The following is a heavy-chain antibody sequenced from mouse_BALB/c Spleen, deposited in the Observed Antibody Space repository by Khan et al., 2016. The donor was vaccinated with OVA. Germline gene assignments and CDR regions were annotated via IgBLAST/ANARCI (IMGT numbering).Heavy chain of an antibody. CDR3: ARHNYGPFAY. CDR1: GFTFSTYA. D-gene: IGHD1-1*01. V-gene: IGHV5-9-3*01. Sequence: EVELVESGGDLVKPGGSLKLSCSASGFTFSTYAMSWVRQTPEKRLEWVATISSGGDNIFYPDSVKGRFTISRDSAKNTLYLHMSSLRSEDTATYYCARHNYGPFAYGGQGALVTVPA. CDR2: ISSGGDNI. J-gene: IGHJ3*01.